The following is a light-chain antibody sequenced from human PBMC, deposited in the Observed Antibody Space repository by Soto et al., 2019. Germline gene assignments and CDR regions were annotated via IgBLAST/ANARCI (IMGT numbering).Light chain of an antibody. CDR2: DNN. J-gene: IGLJ2*01. CDR3: GTWESYLSVGV. CDR1: GSNIGSNS. Sequence: QSVLTQPPSVSAAPGQTVTISCSGSGSNIGSNSVSWYQQVPGTAPKLLLYDNNKRPSGIPDRFSGSKSGTSATLGITGLQTADEADYYCGTWESYLSVGVFGGGPSSPS. V-gene: IGLV1-51*01.